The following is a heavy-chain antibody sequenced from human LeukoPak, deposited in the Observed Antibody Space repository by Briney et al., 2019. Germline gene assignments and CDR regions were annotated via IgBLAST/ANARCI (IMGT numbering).Heavy chain of an antibody. CDR1: GGTFSSYA. Sequence: SVKVSCKASGGTFSSYAISWVRQAPGQGLEWMGRIIPIFGTANYAQKFQGRVTMTRDTSTSTVYMELSALRSEDRAVFYCARSVGATKIPVRFDYWGQGTLVTVS. J-gene: IGHJ4*02. CDR3: ARSVGATKIPVRFDY. D-gene: IGHD1-26*01. V-gene: IGHV1-69*05. CDR2: IIPIFGTA.